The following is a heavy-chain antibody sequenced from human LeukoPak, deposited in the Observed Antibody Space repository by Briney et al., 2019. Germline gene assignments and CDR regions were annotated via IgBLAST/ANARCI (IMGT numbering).Heavy chain of an antibody. CDR1: GFTFSSYG. CDR3: ARDQWNHYYDSSGYYEYYYYYYGMDV. V-gene: IGHV3-74*01. D-gene: IGHD3-22*01. CDR2: INSDGSST. J-gene: IGHJ6*02. Sequence: GGSLRLSCAASGFTFSSYGMHWVRQAPGKGLVWVSRINSDGSSTSYADSVKGRFTISRDNAKNTLYLQMNSLRAEDTAVYYCARDQWNHYYDSSGYYEYYYYYYGMDVWGQGTTVTVSS.